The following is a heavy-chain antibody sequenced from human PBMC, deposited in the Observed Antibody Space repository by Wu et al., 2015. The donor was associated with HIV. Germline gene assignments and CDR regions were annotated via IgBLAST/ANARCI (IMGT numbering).Heavy chain of an antibody. CDR1: GYTFTSND. Sequence: QVQLVQSGAEVKKPGASVKVSCKASGYTFTSNDVNWVRQATGQGLEWMGWMNPKSGNTGYAQEFQGRVTMTRNTSISTAYMELSSLRSEDTAVYYCARGRRQQLALIRDYNFDYWGQGTLVTVSS. D-gene: IGHD6-13*01. V-gene: IGHV1-8*01. J-gene: IGHJ4*02. CDR2: MNPKSGNT. CDR3: ARGRRQQLALIRDYNFDY.